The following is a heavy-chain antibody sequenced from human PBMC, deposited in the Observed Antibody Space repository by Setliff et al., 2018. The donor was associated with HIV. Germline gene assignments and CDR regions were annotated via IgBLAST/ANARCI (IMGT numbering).Heavy chain of an antibody. Sequence: SETLSLTCTVSGDTDFYWSWIRQSPGKGLEWIGYIHASGKANYNPSLKSRVTISLDTSKMQFSLRLTSVIAADTAVYYCATLDPSGGNFLAYWGQGTLVTVSS. CDR2: IHASGKA. CDR1: GDTDFY. V-gene: IGHV4-4*09. D-gene: IGHD2-21*02. CDR3: ATLDPSGGNFLAY. J-gene: IGHJ4*02.